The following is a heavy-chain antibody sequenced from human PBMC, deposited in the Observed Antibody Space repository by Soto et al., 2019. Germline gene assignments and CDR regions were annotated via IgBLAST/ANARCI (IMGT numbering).Heavy chain of an antibody. CDR2: IYSGGST. D-gene: IGHD3-10*01. J-gene: IGHJ6*03. V-gene: IGHV3-53*04. CDR3: ARQSSGGNFRYSDLFDYMDV. Sequence: GGSLRLSCAASGFTVSSNYMSWVRQAPGKGLEWVSVIYSGGSTYYADSVKGRFTISRHNSKNTLYLQMNSLRAEDTAVYYCARQSSGGNFRYSDLFDYMDVWGKGTTVTVSS. CDR1: GFTVSSNY.